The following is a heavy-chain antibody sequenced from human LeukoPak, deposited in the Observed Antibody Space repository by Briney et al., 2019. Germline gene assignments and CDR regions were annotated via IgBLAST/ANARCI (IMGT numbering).Heavy chain of an antibody. CDR1: GGSISSSN. V-gene: IGHV3-21*01. CDR3: ARGKYSSGWFDY. CDR2: ITTSSTYI. J-gene: IGHJ4*02. D-gene: IGHD6-19*01. Sequence: PSETLSLTCAVSGGSISSSNWWSWVRQPPGKGLEWVSSITTSSTYISYADSVKGRFTISRDNAKNSLYLQMNSLRAEDTAVYYCARGKYSSGWFDYWGQGTLVTVSS.